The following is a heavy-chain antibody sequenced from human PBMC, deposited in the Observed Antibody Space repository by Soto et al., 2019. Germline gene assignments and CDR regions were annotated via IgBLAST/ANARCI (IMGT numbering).Heavy chain of an antibody. V-gene: IGHV1-8*01. J-gene: IGHJ6*02. D-gene: IGHD3-9*01. CDR2: MNPNSGNT. CDR1: GYTFTSDD. Sequence: ASVKVSCKASGYTFTSDDINWVRQATGQGLEWMGWMNPNSGNTGYAQKFQGRVTMTRNTSISTAYMELSSLRSEDTAVYYCARILRGNFLTGYAPYYYYYGMDVWGQGTTVTVS. CDR3: ARILRGNFLTGYAPYYYYYGMDV.